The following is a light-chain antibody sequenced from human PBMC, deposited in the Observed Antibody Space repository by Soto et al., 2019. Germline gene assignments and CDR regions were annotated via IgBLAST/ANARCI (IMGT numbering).Light chain of an antibody. Sequence: QSVLTQPASVSGSPGQSITISCTGTSNNVGNYNLVSWYQQHPGKAPKLMIYEVYKRPPGVSNRFSGSKSGTTASLTISGLQAEDEGDYYCCSYAGSDTYVFGTGTKVTVL. J-gene: IGLJ1*01. CDR1: SNNVGNYNL. CDR2: EVY. V-gene: IGLV2-23*02. CDR3: CSYAGSDTYV.